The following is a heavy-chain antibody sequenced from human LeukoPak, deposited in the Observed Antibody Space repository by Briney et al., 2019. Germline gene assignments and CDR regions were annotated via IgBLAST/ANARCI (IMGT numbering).Heavy chain of an antibody. J-gene: IGHJ4*02. V-gene: IGHV3-23*01. CDR1: GFTFSSYA. D-gene: IGHD3-22*01. Sequence: GGSLRLSCAASGFTFSSYAMSWVRQAPGKGLEWVSAISGSGGSTYYADSVKGRFTISRDNSKNTLYLQTNSLRAEDTAVYYCAKVEYYYDSSGYYYFDYWGQGTLVTVSS. CDR2: ISGSGGST. CDR3: AKVEYYYDSSGYYYFDY.